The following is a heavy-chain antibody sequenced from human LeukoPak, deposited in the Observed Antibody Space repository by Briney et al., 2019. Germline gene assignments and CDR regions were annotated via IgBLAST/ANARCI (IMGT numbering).Heavy chain of an antibody. Sequence: SVKVSCKASGGTFSSYAISWVRQAPGQGLEWMGGIIPILGTANYAQKFQGRVTITADESTSTAYMELSSLRSEDTAVYYCAIPPVVVPAGWSLPDAFDIWGQGTMVTVSS. D-gene: IGHD2-2*01. CDR1: GGTFSSYA. J-gene: IGHJ3*02. CDR2: IIPILGTA. CDR3: AIPPVVVPAGWSLPDAFDI. V-gene: IGHV1-69*13.